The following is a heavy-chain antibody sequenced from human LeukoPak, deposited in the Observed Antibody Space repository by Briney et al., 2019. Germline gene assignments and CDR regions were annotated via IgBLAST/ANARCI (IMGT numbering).Heavy chain of an antibody. Sequence: SETLSLTCTVSGVSISSSSYYWGWIRQPPGKGLEWIGSIYYSGSTYYNPSLKSRVTISVDTSKNQFSLKLSSVTAADTAVYYCARRPDDYYDSSGYRYYYYYGMDVWGQGTTVTVSS. J-gene: IGHJ6*02. D-gene: IGHD3-22*01. CDR2: IYYSGST. CDR1: GVSISSSSYY. CDR3: ARRPDDYYDSSGYRYYYYYGMDV. V-gene: IGHV4-39*01.